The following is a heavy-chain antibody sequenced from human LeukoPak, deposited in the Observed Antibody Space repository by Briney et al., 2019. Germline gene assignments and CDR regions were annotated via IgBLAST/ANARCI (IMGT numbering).Heavy chain of an antibody. CDR1: GFTFSSYA. Sequence: GGSLRLSCAASGFTFSSYAMSWVRQAPGKGLEWVSAISGSGGSTYYADSVKGRFTISRDNSKNTLYLQMNSLRAEDTAVYYCAKVHYSGSYYAPYDAFDIWGQGTMVTVSS. V-gene: IGHV3-23*01. D-gene: IGHD1-26*01. CDR2: ISGSGGST. J-gene: IGHJ3*02. CDR3: AKVHYSGSYYAPYDAFDI.